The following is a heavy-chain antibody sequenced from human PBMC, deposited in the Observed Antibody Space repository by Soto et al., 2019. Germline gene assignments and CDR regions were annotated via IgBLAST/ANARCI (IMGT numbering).Heavy chain of an antibody. D-gene: IGHD1-1*01. CDR1: THTFNDYG. CDR2: ISTYNGNT. V-gene: IGHV1-18*04. Sequence: ASGKVSCKASTHTFNDYGIAWVRQSPGQGLEWMGWISTYNGNTNTYHKKTFQGRFTMTSDSASNTAYMELRSLTPDDTAVYYCARGGQKSVYSSNGPWGRVTLVTFGS. J-gene: IGHJ5*02. CDR3: ARGGQKSVYSSNGP.